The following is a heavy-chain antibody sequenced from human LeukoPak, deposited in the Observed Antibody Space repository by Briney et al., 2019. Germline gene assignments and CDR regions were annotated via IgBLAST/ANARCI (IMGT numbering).Heavy chain of an antibody. CDR1: GYTFTSYY. CDR3: ARDFTVTPPLSYYYMDV. D-gene: IGHD4-11*01. V-gene: IGHV1-46*01. J-gene: IGHJ6*03. CDR2: INPSGGST. Sequence: ASVKVSCKASGYTFTSYYMHWVRQAPGQGLEWMGIINPSGGSTSYAQKFQGRVTMTRDTSTSNVYRELSSLRSEDTAVYYCARDFTVTPPLSYYYMDVWGKGPTVTVSS.